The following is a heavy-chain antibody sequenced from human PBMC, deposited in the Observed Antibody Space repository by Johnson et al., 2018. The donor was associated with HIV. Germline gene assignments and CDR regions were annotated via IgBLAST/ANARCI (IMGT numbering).Heavy chain of an antibody. CDR3: AKVDTAMVNAFDI. CDR2: IYSGGST. Sequence: VQLVESGGGLVQPGGSLRLSCVASGFNVSGNYMRWVRQAPGRGLEWVSVIYSGGSTYYADSVKARFTISRDNSKNTLYLQMNTLRAEDTAVYYCAKVDTAMVNAFDIWGQGTMVTVSS. J-gene: IGHJ3*02. CDR1: GFNVSGNY. D-gene: IGHD5-18*01. V-gene: IGHV3-66*01.